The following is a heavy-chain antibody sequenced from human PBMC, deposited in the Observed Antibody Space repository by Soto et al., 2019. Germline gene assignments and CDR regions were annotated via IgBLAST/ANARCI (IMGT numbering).Heavy chain of an antibody. CDR2: IWYDGSNK. J-gene: IGHJ6*02. V-gene: IGHV3-33*01. D-gene: IGHD6-19*01. Sequence: GGSLRLSCAASGFTFSSYGTHWVRQAPGKGLEWVAVIWYDGSNKYYADSVKGRFTISRDNSKNTLYLQMNSLRAEDTAVYYCARDLAVAGTTYGMDVWGQGTTVTVSS. CDR1: GFTFSSYG. CDR3: ARDLAVAGTTYGMDV.